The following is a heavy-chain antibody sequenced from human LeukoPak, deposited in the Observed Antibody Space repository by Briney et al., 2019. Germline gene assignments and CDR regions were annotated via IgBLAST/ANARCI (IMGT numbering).Heavy chain of an antibody. CDR2: INHSGST. D-gene: IGHD3-22*01. Sequence: SETLSLTCAVYGGSFSGYYWSWIRQPPGKGLEWIGEINHSGSTNYNPSLKSRVTISVDTFKNQFSLKLSSVTAADTAVYYCARATSDSSGYYPYYFDYWGQGTLVTVSS. CDR3: ARATSDSSGYYPYYFDY. V-gene: IGHV4-34*01. CDR1: GGSFSGYY. J-gene: IGHJ4*02.